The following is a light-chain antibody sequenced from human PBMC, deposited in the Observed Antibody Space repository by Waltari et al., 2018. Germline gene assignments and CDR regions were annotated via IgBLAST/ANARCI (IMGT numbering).Light chain of an antibody. V-gene: IGKV1-39*01. Sequence: DIQMTQSPSSLSASVGDRVTITGRASQSIRNYLSWYQHKPGKAPKLLIYAASSLQNGVPSRFSGSGSGTDFTLTINSLQPEDFATYYCQQTYSTLVFTFGPGTKVDIK. J-gene: IGKJ3*01. CDR3: QQTYSTLVFT. CDR1: QSIRNY. CDR2: AAS.